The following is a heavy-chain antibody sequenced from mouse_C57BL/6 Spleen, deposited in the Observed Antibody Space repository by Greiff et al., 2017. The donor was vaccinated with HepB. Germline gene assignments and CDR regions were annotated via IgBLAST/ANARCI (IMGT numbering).Heavy chain of an antibody. CDR1: GYTFTSYW. CDR2: IDPSDSYT. J-gene: IGHJ2*01. Sequence: VQLQQPGAELVRPGTSVKLSCKASGYTFTSYWMHWVKQRPGQGLEWIGVIDPSDSYTNYNQKFKGKATLTVDTSSSTAYMQLSSLTSEDSAVYYCAMGRFITTVVAKGGYWGQGTTLTVSS. CDR3: AMGRFITTVVAKGGY. V-gene: IGHV1-59*01. D-gene: IGHD1-1*01.